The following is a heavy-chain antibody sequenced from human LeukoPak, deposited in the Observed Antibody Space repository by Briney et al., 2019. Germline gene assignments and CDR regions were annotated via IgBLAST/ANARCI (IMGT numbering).Heavy chain of an antibody. Sequence: SETLSLTCSVSGGSISSGGYYWSWIRQHPGKGLEWIVYIYYSGSTYYNPSLKSRVAISVDTSKKQFSLKLSSVTAADTAVYYCASDGYRYVQSTFDIWGQGTMVTVSS. CDR2: IYYSGST. J-gene: IGHJ3*02. D-gene: IGHD5-18*01. CDR3: ASDGYRYVQSTFDI. CDR1: GGSISSGGYY. V-gene: IGHV4-31*03.